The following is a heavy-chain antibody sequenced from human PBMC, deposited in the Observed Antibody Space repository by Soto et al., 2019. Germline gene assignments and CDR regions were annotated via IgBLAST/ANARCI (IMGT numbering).Heavy chain of an antibody. D-gene: IGHD1-26*01. J-gene: IGHJ4*02. CDR3: ARDLAKGGGSAGFDY. V-gene: IGHV1-2*02. Sequence: QVQLVQSGAEVKKPGASVNVSCKASGYTFTVYYMHWVRQAPGQGLEWMGWINPKSGGTMYPQKFQGRVTMTWDTSISTAYMALTRLRSDDTAVDYCARDLAKGGGSAGFDYWGQGTLGTVSS. CDR2: INPKSGGT. CDR1: GYTFTVYY.